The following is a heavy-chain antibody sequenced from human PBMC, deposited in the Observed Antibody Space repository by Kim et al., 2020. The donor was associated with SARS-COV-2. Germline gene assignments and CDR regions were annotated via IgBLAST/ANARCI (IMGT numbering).Heavy chain of an antibody. D-gene: IGHD3-22*01. CDR3: ARGPAWLLPDY. J-gene: IGHJ4*02. V-gene: IGHV1-3*01. CDR2: T. Sequence: TQDTQQCQGRVTITRDTSAGTGYMELSSLRSEDTAVYYCARGPAWLLPDYWGQGTLVTVSS.